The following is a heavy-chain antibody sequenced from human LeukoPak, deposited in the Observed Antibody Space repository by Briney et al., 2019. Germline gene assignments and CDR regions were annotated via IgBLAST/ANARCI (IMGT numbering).Heavy chain of an antibody. J-gene: IGHJ4*02. CDR2: INHSGST. D-gene: IGHD4-17*01. CDR3: ARPDYGGNPSHFDY. Sequence: PSETLSLTCAVYGGSFSGYYWSWIRQPPGKGLEWIGEINHSGSTNYNPSLKSRVTISVDTSKNQFSLKLSSVTAADTAVYYCARPDYGGNPSHFDYWGQGTLVTVSS. CDR1: GGSFSGYY. V-gene: IGHV4-34*01.